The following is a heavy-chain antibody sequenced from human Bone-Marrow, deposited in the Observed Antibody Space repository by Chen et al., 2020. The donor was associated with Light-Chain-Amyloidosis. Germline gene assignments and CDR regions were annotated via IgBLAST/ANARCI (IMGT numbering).Heavy chain of an antibody. D-gene: IGHD5-12*01. J-gene: IGHJ4*02. CDR1: GYTFPNYW. V-gene: IGHV5-51*01. Sequence: EVQLEQSGPEVKKPGESLKISCKGPGYTFPNYWIGWVRQMPGKGLEWMGVIYPDESDTRYSPSFEGQVTISADKSITTAYLQWRSLKASDTAMYYCARRRDGYNFDYWGQGTLVTVSS. CDR3: ARRRDGYNFDY. CDR2: IYPDESDT.